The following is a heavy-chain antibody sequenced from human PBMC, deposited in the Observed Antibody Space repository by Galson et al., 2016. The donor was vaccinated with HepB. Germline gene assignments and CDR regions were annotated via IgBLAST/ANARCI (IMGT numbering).Heavy chain of an antibody. J-gene: IGHJ4*02. Sequence: SLRLSCAASGFTLRSYALYWVRQAPGKGLEWVAVISYDGRNRYYADSVKGRFTISRDNSKNTLYLQMSSLRTDDTAVYFCAREWESSTGWKPGYWGPGTLVTASS. CDR3: AREWESSTGWKPGY. CDR1: GFTLRSYA. D-gene: IGHD2-8*02. CDR2: ISYDGRNR. V-gene: IGHV3-30*04.